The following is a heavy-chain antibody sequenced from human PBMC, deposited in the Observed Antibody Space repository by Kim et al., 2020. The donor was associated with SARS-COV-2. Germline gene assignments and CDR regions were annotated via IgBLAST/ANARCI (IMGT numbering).Heavy chain of an antibody. V-gene: IGHV4-39*01. CDR1: GDSISSSFNY. J-gene: IGHJ1*01. CDR2: VYHSGTT. CDR3: ARLPHDSSGYVDC. D-gene: IGHD3-22*01. Sequence: SETLSLTCTVSGDSISSSFNYWGWIRQPPGKGLEWIGSVYHSGTTYDSPSLKSRVTVSVDTSKNEFSLKVTSVTAADTAVYFCARLPHDSSGYVDCWGQGTLLTVFS.